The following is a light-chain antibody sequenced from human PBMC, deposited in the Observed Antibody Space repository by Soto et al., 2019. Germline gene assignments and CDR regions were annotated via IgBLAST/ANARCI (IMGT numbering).Light chain of an antibody. CDR3: QQSGHSRRT. J-gene: IGKJ1*01. CDR2: GAS. Sequence: DTLSLSPGERATLSCRASQSVSSSSLAWYQQKRGQAPRLLIHGASSRATGIPDRFSGSGSGTDFTLTISILEPEDLAVDFCQQSGHSRRTSGQVTELEI. V-gene: IGKV3-20*01. CDR1: QSVSSSS.